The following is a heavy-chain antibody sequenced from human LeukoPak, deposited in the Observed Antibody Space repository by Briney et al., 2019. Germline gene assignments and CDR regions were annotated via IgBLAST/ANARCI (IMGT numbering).Heavy chain of an antibody. CDR3: ARGNGRPAAMRTDY. D-gene: IGHD2-2*01. V-gene: IGHV4-34*01. Sequence: SETLSLTCAVYGGSFSGYYWSWIRQPPGKGLEWIGEINHSGSTNYNPSLKSRVTISVDTSKNQFSLKLSSVTAADTAVYYCARGNGRPAAMRTDYWGQGTLVTVSS. CDR1: GGSFSGYY. CDR2: INHSGST. J-gene: IGHJ4*02.